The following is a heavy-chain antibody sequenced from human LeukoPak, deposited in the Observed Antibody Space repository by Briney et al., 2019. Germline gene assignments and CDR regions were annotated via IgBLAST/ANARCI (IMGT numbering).Heavy chain of an antibody. CDR1: GFTFSSYA. D-gene: IGHD5-18*01. CDR2: ISYDGSNK. V-gene: IGHV3-30-3*01. J-gene: IGHJ4*02. CDR3: AGGYSYGDRIDY. Sequence: GGSLRLSCAASGFTFSSYAMHWVRQAPGKGLEWVAVISYDGSNKYYADSVKGRFTISRDNSKNTLYLQMNSLRAEDTAVYYCAGGYSYGDRIDYWGQGTLVTVSS.